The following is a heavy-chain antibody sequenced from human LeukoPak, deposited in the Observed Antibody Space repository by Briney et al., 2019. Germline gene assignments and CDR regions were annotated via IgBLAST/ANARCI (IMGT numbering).Heavy chain of an antibody. CDR2: INSDGSST. V-gene: IGHV3-74*01. D-gene: IGHD2-8*01. CDR1: GFTFSSYW. Sequence: GGSLRLSCAASGFTFSSYWMHWVRQAPGKGLVWGSRINSDGSSTSYADSVKGRFTISRDNAKNTLYLKMNSLRAEATAVYYCARAVNGCFDYWGQGTLVTVYS. J-gene: IGHJ4*02. CDR3: ARAVNGCFDY.